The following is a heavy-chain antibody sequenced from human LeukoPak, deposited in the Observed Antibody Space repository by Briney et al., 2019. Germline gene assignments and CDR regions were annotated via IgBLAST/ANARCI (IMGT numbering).Heavy chain of an antibody. CDR3: AREASGNYHVFDS. D-gene: IGHD6-25*01. CDR1: GFSLSTYF. Sequence: GGSLRLSCGASGFSLSTYFVSWMRQAPGKGLEWVSYITNTGRSTNYADAVKGRFTISRDNAKQSVYLEMTDLRAEDTAVYYCAREASGNYHVFDSWGQGTLVTVSS. V-gene: IGHV3-11*04. J-gene: IGHJ4*02. CDR2: ITNTGRST.